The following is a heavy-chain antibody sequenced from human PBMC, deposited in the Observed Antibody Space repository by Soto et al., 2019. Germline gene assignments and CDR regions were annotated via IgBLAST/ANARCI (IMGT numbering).Heavy chain of an antibody. J-gene: IGHJ4*02. V-gene: IGHV4-59*08. Sequence: PSETLSLTCTVSGGYISNYYWSWIRQPPGKGLQWIGYIFSSGSTNYNPSLKSRVTISVNTSKNQFSLNLNSVTAADTAVYYCARQRRDFDYWGQGSLVTVSS. CDR3: ARQRRDFDY. CDR2: IFSSGST. CDR1: GGYISNYY.